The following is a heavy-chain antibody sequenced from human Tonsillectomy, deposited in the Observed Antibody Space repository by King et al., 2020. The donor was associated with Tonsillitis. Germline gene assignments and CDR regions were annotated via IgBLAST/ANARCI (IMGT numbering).Heavy chain of an antibody. J-gene: IGHJ4*02. CDR3: ARDRYDILPGYYRTSFDY. V-gene: IGHV4-34*01. Sequence: VQLQQWGAGLLKPSETLSLPCAVYGGSFSGYYWSWIRQPPGKGLEWIGEINHSGSPNYNPSLKSRVTISVDTSKNQFSLTLSSVTAADTVVYYCARDRYDILPGYYRTSFDYWGQGTLVTVSS. D-gene: IGHD3-9*01. CDR1: GGSFSGYY. CDR2: INHSGSP.